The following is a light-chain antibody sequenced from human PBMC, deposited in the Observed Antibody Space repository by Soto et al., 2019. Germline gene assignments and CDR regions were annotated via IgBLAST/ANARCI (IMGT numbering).Light chain of an antibody. J-gene: IGLJ1*01. CDR3: GSYTSRSTYG. CDR2: DVS. V-gene: IGLV2-14*01. Sequence: QSVLTQPASVSGSPGQSITISCTGTSSEVGGYNHVAWYQQHPGEAPTLMIYDVSNRPSGVSNRFSGSKSGNTASLTISGLQAEDEADYYCGSYTSRSTYGFGTGTKVTVL. CDR1: SSEVGGYNH.